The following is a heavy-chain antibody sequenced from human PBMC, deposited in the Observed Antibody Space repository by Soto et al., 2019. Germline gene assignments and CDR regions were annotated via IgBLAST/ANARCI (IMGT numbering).Heavy chain of an antibody. CDR2: INSAGHGGNT. J-gene: IGHJ4*02. V-gene: IGHV3-66*01. CDR1: GFTASSKY. Sequence: EVQLVESGGGMVRPGASLRLSCAASGFTASSKYMNWVRQAPGKGLEWVXLINSAGHGGNTHYADSVEGRFTISRDNSXXXXXXXXXXXXXXXXXXXXXXXXXXXXXXXXXFDYWGQGTLVTVSS. CDR3: XXXXXXXXXXXXFDY.